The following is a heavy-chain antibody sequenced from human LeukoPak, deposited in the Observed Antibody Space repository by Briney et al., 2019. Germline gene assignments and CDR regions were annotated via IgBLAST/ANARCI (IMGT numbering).Heavy chain of an antibody. CDR3: ARDRSTFGELFYNYGMDV. CDR2: INPNSGGT. J-gene: IGHJ6*02. Sequence: ASVKVSCKASGYTFTGYYMHWVRQAPGQGLEWMGWINPNSGGTNYAQKFQGRVTMTRDTSISTAYMELSRLRSDDTAVYYCARDRSTFGELFYNYGMDVWGQGTTVTVSS. CDR1: GYTFTGYY. V-gene: IGHV1-2*02. D-gene: IGHD3-10*01.